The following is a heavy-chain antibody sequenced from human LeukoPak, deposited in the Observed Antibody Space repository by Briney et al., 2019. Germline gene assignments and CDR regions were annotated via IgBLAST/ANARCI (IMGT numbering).Heavy chain of an antibody. CDR3: AKVSPPVRPPADAFDI. CDR2: ISGSGGST. CDR1: GFTFSSYA. J-gene: IGHJ3*02. Sequence: QPGGSLRLSCAASGFTFSSYAMSWVRQAPGKGLEWVSAISGSGGSTYYADSVKGRFTISRDNSKNTLYLQMNSLRAEDTAVYYCAKVSPPVRPPADAFDIWGQGTMVTVSS. V-gene: IGHV3-23*01.